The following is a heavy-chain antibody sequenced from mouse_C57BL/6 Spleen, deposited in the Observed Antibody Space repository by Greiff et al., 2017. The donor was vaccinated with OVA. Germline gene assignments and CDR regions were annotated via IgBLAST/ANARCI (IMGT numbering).Heavy chain of an antibody. J-gene: IGHJ4*01. CDR3: AKDYGSSYVGDAMDY. Sequence: QVQLQQPGAELVRPGTSVKLSCKASGYSFTSYWMHWVKQRPGQSLEWIGVIDPSDSYTNYNQKFKGKATLTVDTSSSTAYMQLSSLTSENSAVYNCAKDYGSSYVGDAMDYWGQGTSVTVSS. CDR1: GYSFTSYW. CDR2: IDPSDSYT. D-gene: IGHD1-1*01. V-gene: IGHV1-59*01.